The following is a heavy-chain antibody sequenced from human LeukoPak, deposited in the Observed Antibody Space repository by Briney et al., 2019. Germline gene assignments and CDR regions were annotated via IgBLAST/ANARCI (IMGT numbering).Heavy chain of an antibody. V-gene: IGHV4-34*01. D-gene: IGHD5-12*01. J-gene: IGHJ3*02. Sequence: PSETLSLTCAVYGRSFSGYYWSWIRQPPGKGLEWIGEINHSGSTNYNPSLKSRVTISVDTSKNQFSLKLSSVTAADTAVYYCAREIVAGLGVSFDIWGQGTMVTVSS. CDR3: AREIVAGLGVSFDI. CDR2: INHSGST. CDR1: GRSFSGYY.